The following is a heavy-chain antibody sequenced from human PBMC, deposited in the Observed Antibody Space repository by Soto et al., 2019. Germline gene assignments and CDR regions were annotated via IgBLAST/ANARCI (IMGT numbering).Heavy chain of an antibody. V-gene: IGHV1-18*01. CDR2: ISPHNDRT. CDR3: ARDLYYSSGRYVDHDAFDI. Sequence: QVQLVQSGADVKKPGASVKVSCKASGYNFTSYGISWVRQAPGQGLEWMGWISPHNDRTKYARRFQDRVTMTTETHTSTVYMELGSLRSDDTAVYYCARDLYYSSGRYVDHDAFDIWGQGTVVTVSS. CDR1: GYNFTSYG. D-gene: IGHD6-19*01. J-gene: IGHJ3*02.